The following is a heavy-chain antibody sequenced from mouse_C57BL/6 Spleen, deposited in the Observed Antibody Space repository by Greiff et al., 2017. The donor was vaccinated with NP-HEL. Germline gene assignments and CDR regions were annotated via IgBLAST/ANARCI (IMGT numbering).Heavy chain of an antibody. CDR3: ARTAQATWFAY. CDR1: GFTFSDYG. D-gene: IGHD3-2*02. CDR2: ISSGSSTI. J-gene: IGHJ3*01. Sequence: VKVVESGGGLVKPGGSLKLSCAASGFTFSDYGMHWVRQAPEKGLAWVAYISSGSSTIYYADTVTGRFTISRDNAKNTLFLQMTSLRSEDTAMYYCARTAQATWFAYWGQGTLVTVSA. V-gene: IGHV5-17*01.